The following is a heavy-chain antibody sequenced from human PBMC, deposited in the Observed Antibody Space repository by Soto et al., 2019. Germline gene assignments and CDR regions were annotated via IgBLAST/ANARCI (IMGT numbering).Heavy chain of an antibody. V-gene: IGHV3-66*01. D-gene: IGHD3-3*01. Sequence: PGGSLRLSCAASGFTVSSNYMSWVRQAPGKGLEWVSVIYSGGSTYYADSVKGRFTISRDNSKNTLYLQMNSLRAEDTAVYYCARDPRITIFGVVMRKDNDAFDIWGQGTMVTVSS. CDR1: GFTVSSNY. J-gene: IGHJ3*02. CDR3: ARDPRITIFGVVMRKDNDAFDI. CDR2: IYSGGST.